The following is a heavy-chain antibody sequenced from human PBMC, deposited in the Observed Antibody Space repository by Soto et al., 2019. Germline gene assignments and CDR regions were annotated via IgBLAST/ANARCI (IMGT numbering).Heavy chain of an antibody. CDR3: ARAGGYGDYQVDY. CDR2: ISADGGNK. D-gene: IGHD4-17*01. V-gene: IGHV3-30-3*01. CDR1: GFTFSSYP. Sequence: QGQLVESGGGVVQPGRSLRLSCAASGFTFSSYPMHWVRQAPGKGLEWVAVISADGGNKYYADSVKGRFTISRDKSKNTLYLQMNSLRADDTAMYYCARAGGYGDYQVDYWGQGTLVTVSS. J-gene: IGHJ4*02.